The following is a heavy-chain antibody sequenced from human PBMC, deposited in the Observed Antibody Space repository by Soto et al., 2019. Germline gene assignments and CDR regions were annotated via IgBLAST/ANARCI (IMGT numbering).Heavy chain of an antibody. V-gene: IGHV3-21*01. CDR2: ISSSSSYI. CDR1: GFTFSSYS. Sequence: GGSLRLSCAASGFTFSSYSMNWVRQAPGKGLEWVSSISSSSSYIYYADSVKGRFTISRDNAKNSLYLQMNSLRAEDTAVYYCARGTRYYFDYWGQGTLVTVSS. CDR3: ARGTRYYFDY. J-gene: IGHJ4*02.